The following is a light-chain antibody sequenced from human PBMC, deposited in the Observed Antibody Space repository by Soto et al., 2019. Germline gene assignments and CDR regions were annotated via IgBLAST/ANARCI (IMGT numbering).Light chain of an antibody. V-gene: IGKV3-20*01. J-gene: IGKJ1*01. CDR1: QSVISSY. Sequence: EIVLTQSPGTLSLSRGERATLSCRASQSVISSYLAWYQQKPGQAPRRLIYGASSRATGITDRFSGSGSGTDFTLTISSLEPEDFAVYYCQQYGSSPGKVGQGTKVDSK. CDR2: GAS. CDR3: QQYGSSPGK.